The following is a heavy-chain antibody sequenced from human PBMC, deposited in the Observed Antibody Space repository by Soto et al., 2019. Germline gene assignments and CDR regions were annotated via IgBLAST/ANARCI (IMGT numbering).Heavy chain of an antibody. CDR1: GYTFTSYY. CDR2: INPSGGST. D-gene: IGHD3-22*01. Sequence: ASVKVSCKASGYTFTSYYMHWVRQAPGQGLEWMGIINPSGGSTRYAQKFQGRVTMTRDTSTSTVYMELSSLRSEDTAVYYCARGLICDSRGYYLDSWGQGTLVPLSS. J-gene: IGHJ4*02. V-gene: IGHV1-46*01. CDR3: ARGLICDSRGYYLDS.